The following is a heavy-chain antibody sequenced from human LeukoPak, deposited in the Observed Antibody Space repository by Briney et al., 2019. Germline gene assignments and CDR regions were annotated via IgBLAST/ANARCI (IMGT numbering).Heavy chain of an antibody. D-gene: IGHD1-14*01. J-gene: IGHJ5*02. CDR3: AATERLTGARYWFDP. CDR1: GGSISSYY. V-gene: IGHV4-59*01. Sequence: SETLSLTCTVSGGSISSYYWSWIRQPPGKGLEWIGYIYYSGSTNYNPSLKSRATISVDTSKNQFSLKLSSVTAADTAVYYCAATERLTGARYWFDPWGQGTLVTVSS. CDR2: IYYSGST.